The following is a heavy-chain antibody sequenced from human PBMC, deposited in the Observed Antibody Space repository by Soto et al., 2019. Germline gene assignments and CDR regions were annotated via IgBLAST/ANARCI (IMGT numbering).Heavy chain of an antibody. CDR1: GFTFTNAW. CDR2: IRSKTDGGTT. D-gene: IGHD3-10*01. J-gene: IGHJ6*02. Sequence: EVQLVESGGGLVKPGGSLRLSCAASGFTFTNAWMSWVRQAPGKGLEWVGRIRSKTDGGTTAYAAPVKGRFTISRDDSKNTLYLKMNSLKTEDTAVYFCAAGMVRDNYYGMDVWGQGTTVTVSS. CDR3: AAGMVRDNYYGMDV. V-gene: IGHV3-15*01.